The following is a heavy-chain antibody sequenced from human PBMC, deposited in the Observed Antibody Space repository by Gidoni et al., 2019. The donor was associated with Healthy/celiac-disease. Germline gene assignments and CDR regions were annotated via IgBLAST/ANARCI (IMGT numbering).Heavy chain of an antibody. CDR3: VVRGKGYSSSSGDY. CDR2: INHSGST. V-gene: IGHV4-34*01. Sequence: QVQLQQWVAGLLKPSETLSLTCAVYGGSFSGYYWSWIRQPPGKGLEWIGEINHSGSTNYNPSLKSRVTISVDTSKNQFSLKLSSVTAADTAVYYCVVRGKGYSSSSGDYWGQGTLVTVSS. CDR1: GGSFSGYY. D-gene: IGHD6-13*01. J-gene: IGHJ4*02.